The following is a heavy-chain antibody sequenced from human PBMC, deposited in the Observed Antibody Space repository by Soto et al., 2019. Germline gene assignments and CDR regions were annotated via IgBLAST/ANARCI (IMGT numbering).Heavy chain of an antibody. J-gene: IGHJ5*02. CDR3: AKDQRTGYFDWFSGRNWFDP. CDR1: GFTFSSYA. V-gene: IGHV3-30-3*01. Sequence: GGSLRLSCAASGFTFSSYAMHWVRQAPGKGLEWVAVISYDGSNKCYADSVKGRFTISRDNSKNTLYLQMNSLRAEDTAVYYCAKDQRTGYFDWFSGRNWFDPWGQGTLVTVSS. CDR2: ISYDGSNK. D-gene: IGHD3-9*01.